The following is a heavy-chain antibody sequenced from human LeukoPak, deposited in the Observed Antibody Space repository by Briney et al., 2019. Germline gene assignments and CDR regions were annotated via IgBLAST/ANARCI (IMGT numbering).Heavy chain of an antibody. J-gene: IGHJ5*02. V-gene: IGHV1-18*04. D-gene: IGHD6-13*01. CDR2: IGAYNGNT. CDR1: GYTFTGYY. Sequence: ASVKVSCTASGYTFTGYYMHWVRQAPGQGLEWMGWIGAYNGNTNYAQKLQGRVTMTTDTSTSTAYMELRSLRSDDTAVYYCASLPAAAGPVHWFDPWGQGTLVTVSS. CDR3: ASLPAAAGPVHWFDP.